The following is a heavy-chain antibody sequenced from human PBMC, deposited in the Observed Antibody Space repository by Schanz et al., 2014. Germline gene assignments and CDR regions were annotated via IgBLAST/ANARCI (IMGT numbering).Heavy chain of an antibody. V-gene: IGHV1-18*04. CDR3: ARDRDQWDGNYLDY. CDR2: IGGSDGNT. J-gene: IGHJ4*02. D-gene: IGHD1-26*01. CDR1: GYTLTAYY. Sequence: QVQLVQSGVEVKKPGASVKVSCKASGYTLTAYYMHWVRQAPGQGLEWMGWIGGSDGNTNFAQKFQGRVTMTTDTSTSTVYMELRSLTSDDSAVYYCARDRDQWDGNYLDYWGQGTLVTVSS.